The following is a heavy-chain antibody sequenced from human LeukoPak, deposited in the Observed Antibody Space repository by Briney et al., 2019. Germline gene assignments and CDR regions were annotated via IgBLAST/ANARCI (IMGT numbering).Heavy chain of an antibody. CDR3: ARGVLRWSRGGHDAFDI. J-gene: IGHJ3*02. D-gene: IGHD4-23*01. CDR1: GGTFSSYA. Sequence: GASVKVSCKASGGTFSSYAISWVRQAPGQGLEWMGGIIPIFGTANYAQKFQGRVTITADKSTSTAYMELSSLRSEDTAVYYCARGVLRWSRGGHDAFDIWGQGTMVTVSS. CDR2: IIPIFGTA. V-gene: IGHV1-69*06.